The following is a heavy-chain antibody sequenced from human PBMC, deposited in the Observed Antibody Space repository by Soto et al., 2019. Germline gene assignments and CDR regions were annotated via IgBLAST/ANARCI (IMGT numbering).Heavy chain of an antibody. D-gene: IGHD5-12*01. Sequence: EVQLVESGGGLVQPGGSLRLSCAVSGFTFSSYWMHWVRQTPGKGLVWVSRINSDGGATTYADSVKGRFTISSDNAKNTVYLQMNSLRGEDTAVYYCARGTEGSWAWWLTHCGQGTLVTVSA. CDR3: ARGTEGSWAWWLTH. J-gene: IGHJ4*02. CDR2: INSDGGAT. V-gene: IGHV3-74*01. CDR1: GFTFSSYW.